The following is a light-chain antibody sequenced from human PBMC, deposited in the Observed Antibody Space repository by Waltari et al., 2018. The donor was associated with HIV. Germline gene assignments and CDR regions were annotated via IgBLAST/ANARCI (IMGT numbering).Light chain of an antibody. V-gene: IGKV1-5*03. Sequence: DIQMTQSPSIVSASVGDRATITCRASQSISRLLAWYQQKPGKAPKLLIYKASNLESGVPSRFSGSGSGTEFTLTISSLQPDDFATYYCQQYNSYSPNTFGQGTKLEIK. J-gene: IGKJ2*01. CDR2: KAS. CDR1: QSISRL. CDR3: QQYNSYSPNT.